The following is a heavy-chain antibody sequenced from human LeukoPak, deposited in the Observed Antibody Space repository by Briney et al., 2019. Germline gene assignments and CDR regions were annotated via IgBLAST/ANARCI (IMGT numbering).Heavy chain of an antibody. Sequence: PGRSLRLSCATSGFTFSRYAMHWVRQAPGKGLEWVAVISYDGSNEYYADSVKGRFTTSRDSSENTLYLQMNSLRVEDTAVYYCARVGYYSSGPFSYFDYWGQGTLVTVSS. D-gene: IGHD3-10*01. CDR3: ARVGYYSSGPFSYFDY. V-gene: IGHV3-30-3*01. J-gene: IGHJ4*02. CDR1: GFTFSRYA. CDR2: ISYDGSNE.